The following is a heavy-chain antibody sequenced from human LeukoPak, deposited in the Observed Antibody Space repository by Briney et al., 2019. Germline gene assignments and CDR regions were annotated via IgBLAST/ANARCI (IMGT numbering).Heavy chain of an antibody. V-gene: IGHV4-34*01. D-gene: IGHD6-13*01. Sequence: SETLSLTCAVYGGSFSGYYWSWIRQPPGKGLEWIGEINHSGSTNYNPPLKSRVTISVDTSKNQFSLKLSSVTAADTAVYYCARAIGIAAAGPSRYYFDYWGQGTLVTVSS. CDR2: INHSGST. CDR3: ARAIGIAAAGPSRYYFDY. J-gene: IGHJ4*02. CDR1: GGSFSGYY.